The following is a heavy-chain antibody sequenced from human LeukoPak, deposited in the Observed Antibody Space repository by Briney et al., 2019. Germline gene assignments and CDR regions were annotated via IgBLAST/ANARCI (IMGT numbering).Heavy chain of an antibody. CDR3: ASAQYSSGWYGYYYYGMDV. CDR1: GFTFSSYS. CDR2: ISSSSSYI. V-gene: IGHV3-21*01. J-gene: IGHJ6*02. D-gene: IGHD6-19*01. Sequence: GGSLRLSCAASGFTFSSYSMNWVRQAPGKGLEWVSSISSSSSYIYYADSVKGRFTISRDNAKNSLYQQMNSLRAEDTAVYYCASAQYSSGWYGYYYYGMDVWGQGTTVTVSS.